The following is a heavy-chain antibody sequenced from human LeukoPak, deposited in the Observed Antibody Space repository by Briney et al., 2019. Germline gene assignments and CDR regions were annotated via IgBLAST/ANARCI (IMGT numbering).Heavy chain of an antibody. V-gene: IGHV3-9*01. Sequence: GGSLRLSCAASGFTFDDYAMHWVRQAPGKGLEWVSGISWNSGSIGYADSVKGRFTISRDNAKNSLYLQMNSLRAEDTAVYYCATFGYCSSTSCADIDAFDIWGQGTMVTVSS. CDR1: GFTFDDYA. CDR2: ISWNSGSI. CDR3: ATFGYCSSTSCADIDAFDI. D-gene: IGHD2-2*01. J-gene: IGHJ3*02.